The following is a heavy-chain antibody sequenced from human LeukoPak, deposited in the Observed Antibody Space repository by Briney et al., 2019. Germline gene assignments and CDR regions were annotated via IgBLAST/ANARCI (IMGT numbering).Heavy chain of an antibody. CDR2: ISYDGSNK. Sequence: PGGSLRLSCAASGFTFSSYAMHWVRQAPGKGLEWVAVISYDGSNKYYADSVKGRFTISRDNSKNTLYLQMNSLRAEDTAVYFCARSGYSSTWYLQNFELDYWGQGTLVTVSS. J-gene: IGHJ4*02. CDR3: ARSGYSSTWYLQNFELDY. V-gene: IGHV3-30*04. CDR1: GFTFSSYA. D-gene: IGHD2-2*01.